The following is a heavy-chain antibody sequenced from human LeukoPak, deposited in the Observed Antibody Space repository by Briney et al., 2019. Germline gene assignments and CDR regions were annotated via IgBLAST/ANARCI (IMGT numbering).Heavy chain of an antibody. V-gene: IGHV3-30*02. CDR2: IRYDGSNK. Sequence: GGSLRLSCAASGFTFSSYGMHWVRRAPGKGLEWVAFIRYDGSNKYYADSVKGRFTISRDNSKNTLYLQMNSLRAEDTAVYYCAKDPGYSGYDGYFDYWGQGTLVTVSS. D-gene: IGHD5-12*01. CDR3: AKDPGYSGYDGYFDY. CDR1: GFTFSSYG. J-gene: IGHJ4*02.